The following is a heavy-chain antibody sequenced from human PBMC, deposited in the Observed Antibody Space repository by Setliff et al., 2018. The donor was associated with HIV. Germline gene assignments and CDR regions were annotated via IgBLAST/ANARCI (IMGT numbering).Heavy chain of an antibody. CDR1: GDSISTNSPY. CDR2: IFYSGFT. D-gene: IGHD3-9*01. J-gene: IGHJ4*02. Sequence: PSETLSLTCTVSGDSISTNSPYWAWIRQPPGKGLEWIGTIFYSGFTYYNPSLKSRVSIAVDTSKNQISLRLSSVTVADTAVYYCARLRHNAGFKGIDYWGQGTLVTVSS. CDR3: ARLRHNAGFKGIDY. V-gene: IGHV4-39*01.